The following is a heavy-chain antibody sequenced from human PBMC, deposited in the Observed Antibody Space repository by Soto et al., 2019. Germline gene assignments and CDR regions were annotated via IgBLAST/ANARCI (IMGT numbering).Heavy chain of an antibody. D-gene: IGHD6-13*01. CDR2: ISTSGSA. Sequence: SETLSLTCTVSGGSISNYYWSWIRQTPGKGLEWIGYISTSGSATYNPSLKSRVTFSLDTSKSLLLLRLTSVTAADTALYYCARDRYSSSWFRPYNWFDPWGQGALVTVSS. J-gene: IGHJ5*02. CDR3: ARDRYSSSWFRPYNWFDP. V-gene: IGHV4-4*08. CDR1: GGSISNYY.